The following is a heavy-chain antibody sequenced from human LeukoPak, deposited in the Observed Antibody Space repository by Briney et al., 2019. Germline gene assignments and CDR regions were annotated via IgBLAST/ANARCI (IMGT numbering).Heavy chain of an antibody. CDR1: GFTFSNYE. CDR3: AISASGKLFGS. Sequence: GGSLRLSCAASGFTFSNYEMSWVRQAPGNGLEWISYISHTGRTIYYADSVKGRFSISRDDAKSSVFLQVNSLRDEDTAIYYCAISASGKLFGSWGQGTPVTVSS. J-gene: IGHJ5*02. V-gene: IGHV3-48*03. CDR2: ISHTGRTI. D-gene: IGHD3-3*01.